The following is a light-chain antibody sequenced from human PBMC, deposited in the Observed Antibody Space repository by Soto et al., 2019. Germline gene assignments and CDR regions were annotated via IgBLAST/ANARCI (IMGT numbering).Light chain of an antibody. J-gene: IGLJ2*01. CDR1: NIGSKS. V-gene: IGLV3-21*04. CDR3: QVWDSSSDHVV. Sequence: SYELTQPPSVSVAPGKTARITCGGNNIGSKSVHWYQQKPGQAPVLVIYYDSDRPSGIPERFSGSNSENTATLTISRVEAGDEADYSCQVWDSSSDHVVFGGGTKLTVL. CDR2: YDS.